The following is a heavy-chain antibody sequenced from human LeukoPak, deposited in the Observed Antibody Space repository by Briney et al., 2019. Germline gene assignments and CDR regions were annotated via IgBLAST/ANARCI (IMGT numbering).Heavy chain of an antibody. Sequence: PSETLSLTCTVSGGSISSSSYYWGWIHQPPGKGLEWIGSIYYSGSTYYNPSLKSRVTISVDTSKNQFSLKLSSVTAADTAVYYCARRPYCGGDSYGGDFDYWGQGTLVTVSS. CDR2: IYYSGST. D-gene: IGHD2-21*01. CDR1: GGSISSSSYY. V-gene: IGHV4-39*01. J-gene: IGHJ4*02. CDR3: ARRPYCGGDSYGGDFDY.